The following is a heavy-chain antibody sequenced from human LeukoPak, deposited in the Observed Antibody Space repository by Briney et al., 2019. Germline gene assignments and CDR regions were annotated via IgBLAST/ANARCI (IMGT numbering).Heavy chain of an antibody. D-gene: IGHD2-21*01. V-gene: IGHV3-30*03. Sequence: GRSLRLSCAASGFTFSSYGMHWVRQAPGKGLEWVAVISYDGSNKYYADSVKGRFTISRDNSKNTLSLQMNSLRTEDTAVYYCARDRDWAFDYWGQGILVTVSS. CDR1: GFTFSSYG. CDR3: ARDRDWAFDY. J-gene: IGHJ4*02. CDR2: ISYDGSNK.